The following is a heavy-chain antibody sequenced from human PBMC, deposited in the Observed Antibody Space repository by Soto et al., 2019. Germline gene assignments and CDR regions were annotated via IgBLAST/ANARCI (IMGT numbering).Heavy chain of an antibody. CDR1: GFTFSIYT. D-gene: IGHD3-10*01. Sequence: EVQLLESGGGLVQPGGSLRLSCAASGFTFSIYTMSWVRQAPGKGLEWVSDISGSGGSTYYADSVKGRFTISRDNSKNTLYLQMNSLRADDTAVYDGSRELGYWGQGTLVTVSS. CDR2: ISGSGGST. J-gene: IGHJ4*02. CDR3: SRELGY. V-gene: IGHV3-23*01.